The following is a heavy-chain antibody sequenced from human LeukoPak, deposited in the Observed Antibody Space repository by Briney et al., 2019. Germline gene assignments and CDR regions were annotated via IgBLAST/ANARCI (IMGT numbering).Heavy chain of an antibody. CDR1: EFTLSNYW. J-gene: IGHJ4*02. D-gene: IGHD6-13*01. V-gene: IGHV3-7*04. CDR2: IRQDRNEK. Sequence: DGSLRLSCAGAEFTLSNYWMSWVRQAPGKGLEWVANIRQDRNEKYYVDSVKGRFTISRDNAKNSLYLQMNSLRVEDTAVYYCARLRAAQTYDYWGQGTLATVSS. CDR3: ARLRAAQTYDY.